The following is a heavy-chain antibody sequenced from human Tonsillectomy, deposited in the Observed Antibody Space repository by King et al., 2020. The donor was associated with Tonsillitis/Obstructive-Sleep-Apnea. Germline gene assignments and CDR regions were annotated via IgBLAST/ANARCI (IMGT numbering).Heavy chain of an antibody. CDR3: ARDPRRTSPAGVPFDY. V-gene: IGHV1-18*01. CDR1: GYTFTSYG. J-gene: IGHJ4*02. D-gene: IGHD2-2*01. CDR2: ISADNGKT. Sequence: QLVQSGAEVKKPGASVKVSCKASGYTFTSYGISWVRQAPGQRLEWRGWISADNGKTNYAQKLQGRVTMTTDTSTSTAYMELRSLRSDDTAVYYCARDPRRTSPAGVPFDYWGQGTLVTVSS.